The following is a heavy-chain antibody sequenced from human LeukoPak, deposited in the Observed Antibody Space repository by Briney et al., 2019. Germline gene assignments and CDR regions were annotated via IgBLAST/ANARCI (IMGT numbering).Heavy chain of an antibody. V-gene: IGHV3-21*04. CDR3: AKERLDIAVAGD. D-gene: IGHD6-19*01. CDR1: GFTYSNYS. CDR2: ISPSSHYI. J-gene: IGHJ4*02. Sequence: GGSLRLSCAGSGFTYSNYSINWVRQAPGKGLEWVSSISPSSHYIYYADSVRGRFTISRDNARNSLYLQMNSLRDEDTAVYYCAKERLDIAVAGDWGQGTLVTVSS.